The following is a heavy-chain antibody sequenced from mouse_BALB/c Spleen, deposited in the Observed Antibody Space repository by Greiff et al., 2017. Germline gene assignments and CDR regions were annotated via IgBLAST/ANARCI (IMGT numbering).Heavy chain of an antibody. Sequence: VQLQQSGPELVKPGASVKISCKASGYAFSSSWMNWVKQRPGQGLEWIGRIYPGDGDTNYNGKFKGKATLTADKSSSTAYMQLSSLTSVDSAVYFYARDSPDYYGSSFYYIDYWGHGTTLTVSS. D-gene: IGHD1-1*01. V-gene: IGHV1-82*01. J-gene: IGHJ2*01. CDR2: IYPGDGDT. CDR3: ARDSPDYYGSSFYYIDY. CDR1: GYAFSSSW.